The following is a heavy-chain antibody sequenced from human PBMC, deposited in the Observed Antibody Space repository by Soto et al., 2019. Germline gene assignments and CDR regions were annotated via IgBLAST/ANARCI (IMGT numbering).Heavy chain of an antibody. D-gene: IGHD5-12*01. CDR2: IYYNGNT. CDR1: GDSISSGGYY. V-gene: IGHV4-39*01. Sequence: QLQLQESGPGLVKPSEILSLTCTVSGDSISSGGYYWGWIRQPPGKGLEWIGSIYYNGNTYYNPSLKSRVTISRDTSRNQFSMRLRSVTDADTAVYYCVSRLGYGSAMDVWGQGTTVTVSS. CDR3: VSRLGYGSAMDV. J-gene: IGHJ6*02.